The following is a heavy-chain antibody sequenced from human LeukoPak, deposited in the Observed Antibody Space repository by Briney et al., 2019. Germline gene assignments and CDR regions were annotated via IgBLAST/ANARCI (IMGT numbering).Heavy chain of an antibody. V-gene: IGHV3-33*01. Sequence: GGSLRLSCAASGFTFNNHGMHWVRQAPGKGLEWVAVVWYDGSNKYYADSVKGRFTISRDNSKNTLYLQMNSLRAEDTAVYYCARWGDAKHFDYWGQGTLVTVSS. CDR3: ARWGDAKHFDY. CDR2: VWYDGSNK. D-gene: IGHD2-21*02. J-gene: IGHJ4*02. CDR1: GFTFNNHG.